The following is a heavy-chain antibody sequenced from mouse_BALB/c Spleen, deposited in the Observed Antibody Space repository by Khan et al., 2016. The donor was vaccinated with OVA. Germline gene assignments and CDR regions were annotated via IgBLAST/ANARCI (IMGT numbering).Heavy chain of an antibody. V-gene: IGHV1-87*01. CDR3: ARGGITTGYFDY. D-gene: IGHD1-1*01. J-gene: IGHJ2*01. CDR1: GYTFTNYW. Sequence: VQLQQSGAELARPGTSVKLSCKASGYTFTNYWMQWVKQRPGHGLEWIGTTYPGNGYTRYTQNFKVKATLTADKSSITAFMQLSSLASDDSAVYYCARGGITTGYFDYWGLGTTLTVAS. CDR2: TYPGNGYT.